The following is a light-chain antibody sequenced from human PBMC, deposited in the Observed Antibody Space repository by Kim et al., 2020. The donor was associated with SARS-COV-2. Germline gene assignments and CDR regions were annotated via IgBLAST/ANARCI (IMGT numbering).Light chain of an antibody. CDR3: QSYDSSLSGWV. J-gene: IGLJ3*02. Sequence: RVTDSGTGSISNTGEVYDVHWYQQRPGTAPKLLIYGNSKRPSGVPDRFSGSKSGTSASLAITGLQAEDEADYYCQSYDSSLSGWVFGGGTKLTVL. CDR2: GNS. V-gene: IGLV1-40*01. CDR1: ISNTGEVYD.